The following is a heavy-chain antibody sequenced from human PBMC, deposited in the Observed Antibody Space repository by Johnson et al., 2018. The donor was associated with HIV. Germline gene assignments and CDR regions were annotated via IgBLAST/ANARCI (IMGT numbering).Heavy chain of an antibody. V-gene: IGHV3-43*01. CDR2: ISWDGDKT. Sequence: VQLVESGGGLVQPGGSLRLSCAASGFNFDDYTMHWVRQVPGKGLEWVSLISWDGDKTYYADSVRGRFIISRDNSKNSLFLQLYNLRIEDTALYYCALPYTGGVHALDSWGQGTMVTVSS. D-gene: IGHD3-16*01. J-gene: IGHJ3*02. CDR1: GFNFDDYT. CDR3: ALPYTGGVHALDS.